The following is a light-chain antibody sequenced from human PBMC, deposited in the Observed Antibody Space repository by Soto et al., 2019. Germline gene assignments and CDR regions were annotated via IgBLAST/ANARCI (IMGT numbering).Light chain of an antibody. V-gene: IGKV3-20*01. CDR3: QQYGSSGR. CDR2: GAS. CDR1: QSVSNNY. J-gene: IGKJ1*01. Sequence: THSQLSISLYTGERATLSFGASQSVSNNYLAWYQQKPGQAPRLLIYGASNRATGIPDRFSGSGSGTDFTLTISRLEPEDFAVYYCQQYGSSGRFAQGAKVDIK.